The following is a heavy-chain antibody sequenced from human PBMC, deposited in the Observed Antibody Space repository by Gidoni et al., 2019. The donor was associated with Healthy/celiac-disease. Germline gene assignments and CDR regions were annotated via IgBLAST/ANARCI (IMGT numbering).Heavy chain of an antibody. V-gene: IGHV3-23*01. CDR1: GFTFSSYA. J-gene: IGHJ4*02. D-gene: IGHD3-9*01. Sequence: EVQLLESGGGLVQPGGSLRLSCAASGFTFSSYAMSWVRQAQGKGLEWVSAISGSGGSTYYADSVKGRFTISRDNSKNTLYLQMNSLRAEDTAVYYCAKVLRYFDWPLDYWGQGTLVTVSS. CDR2: ISGSGGST. CDR3: AKVLRYFDWPLDY.